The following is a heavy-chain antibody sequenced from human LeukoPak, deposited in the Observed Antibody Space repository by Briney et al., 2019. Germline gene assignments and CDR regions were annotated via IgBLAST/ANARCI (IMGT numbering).Heavy chain of an antibody. CDR2: IYYSGST. D-gene: IGHD3-22*01. CDR3: ARDSSGYSSLDY. J-gene: IGHJ4*02. CDR1: GGSISSGGYY. Sequence: SETLSLTCTVSGGSISSGGYYWSWIRQHPGKGLEWIGYIYYSGSTYYNPSLRSRVTISVDTSKNQFSLKLSSVTAADTAVYYCARDSSGYSSLDYWGQGTLVTVSS. V-gene: IGHV4-31*03.